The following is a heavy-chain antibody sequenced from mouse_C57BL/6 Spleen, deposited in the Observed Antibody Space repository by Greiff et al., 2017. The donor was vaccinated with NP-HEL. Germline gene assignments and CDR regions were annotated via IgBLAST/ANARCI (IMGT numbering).Heavy chain of an antibody. V-gene: IGHV1-53*01. D-gene: IGHD1-1*01. CDR1: GYTFTSYW. CDR3: ARGGGSSLWFAY. J-gene: IGHJ3*01. CDR2: INPSNGGT. Sequence: QVQLQQSGTELVKPGASVKLSCKASGYTFTSYWMHWVKQRPGQGLEWIGNINPSNGGTNYNEKFKSKATLTVDKSSSTAYMQLSSLTSEDSAVYYCARGGGSSLWFAYWGQGTLVTVSA.